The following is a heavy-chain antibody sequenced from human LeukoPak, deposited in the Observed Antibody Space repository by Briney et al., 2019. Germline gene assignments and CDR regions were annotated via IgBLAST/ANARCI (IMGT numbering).Heavy chain of an antibody. CDR3: ARYSSGYPIFQH. CDR2: IYYSGST. V-gene: IGHV4-59*01. Sequence: SETLSLTCTVSGGSISSYYWSWIRQPPGKGLEWIGYIYYSGSTNYNPSLKSRVTISVDTTKNQFSLKLSSVTAADTAVYYCARYSSGYPIFQHWGQGTLVTVSS. CDR1: GGSISSYY. J-gene: IGHJ1*01. D-gene: IGHD3-22*01.